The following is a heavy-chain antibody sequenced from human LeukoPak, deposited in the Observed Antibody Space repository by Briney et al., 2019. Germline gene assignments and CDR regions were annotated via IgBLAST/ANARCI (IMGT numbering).Heavy chain of an antibody. Sequence: GGSLRLSCAASGFIFSSYWMSWVRQAPGKGLEWVAIISYDGSNEAYADSVKGRFSISRDNSKNTLYLQMNSLRPEDTAVYYCAKDQHYDSNSLDVWGPGTTVTVSS. V-gene: IGHV3-30*18. CDR3: AKDQHYDSNSLDV. J-gene: IGHJ6*02. CDR1: GFIFSSYW. D-gene: IGHD3-22*01. CDR2: ISYDGSNE.